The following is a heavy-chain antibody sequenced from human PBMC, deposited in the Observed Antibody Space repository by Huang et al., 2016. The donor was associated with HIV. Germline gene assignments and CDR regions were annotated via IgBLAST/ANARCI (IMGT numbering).Heavy chain of an antibody. V-gene: IGHV3-30-3*01. CDR1: GFPFNNHA. J-gene: IGHJ3*02. Sequence: QVQLVESGGGVVQPGRSLRLSCAASGFPFNNHAMHWVRQAPGKGLDWVEVILNDGSNNYYAESVKGRFTISRDSSKSTLFLHMTSLRTEDTAVYYCARAKDTWDAYDIWGQGTMVSVSS. D-gene: IGHD5-18*01. CDR3: ARAKDTWDAYDI. CDR2: ILNDGSNN.